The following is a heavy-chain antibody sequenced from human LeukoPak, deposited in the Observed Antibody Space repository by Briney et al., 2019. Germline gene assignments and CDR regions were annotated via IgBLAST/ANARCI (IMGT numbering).Heavy chain of an antibody. J-gene: IGHJ4*02. CDR3: ARQGVAAMVIDY. CDR1: GGSISSSSYY. CDR2: IYYSGST. Sequence: SETLSLTCTVSGGSISSSSYYWGWIRQPPGKGLEWIGSIYYSGSTYYNPSLKSRVTISVDTSKNQFSLKLSSVTAADTAVYYCARQGVAAMVIDYWGQGTLVTVSS. D-gene: IGHD5-18*01. V-gene: IGHV4-39*01.